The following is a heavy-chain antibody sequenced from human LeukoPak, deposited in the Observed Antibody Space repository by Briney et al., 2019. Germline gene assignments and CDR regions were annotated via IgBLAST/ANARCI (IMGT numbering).Heavy chain of an antibody. V-gene: IGHV4-39*02. CDR1: GGSIYSTHFY. Sequence: PSETLSLTCTVSGGSIYSTHFYWGWIRQSPGKGLEWLGSVYYSGTSYYNQSLKRRVTISVDTAKNHFSLKLSSVTAADTAVYYCARRLERYYDGSGFAEYSRYFFDYWGQGILVSVSS. CDR2: VYYSGTS. D-gene: IGHD3-22*01. CDR3: ARRLERYYDGSGFAEYSRYFFDY. J-gene: IGHJ4*02.